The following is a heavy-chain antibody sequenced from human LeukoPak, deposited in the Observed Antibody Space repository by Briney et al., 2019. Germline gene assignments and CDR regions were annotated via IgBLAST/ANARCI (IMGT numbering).Heavy chain of an antibody. Sequence: GGSLRLSCAASGFTFSSYGMHWVRQAPGKGLEWVAVISYDGSNKYYADSVKGRFTISRDNSKNTLYLQMNSLRAEDTAVYYCAKAGITMVRGVPGGIDYWGQGTLVTVSS. J-gene: IGHJ4*02. CDR2: ISYDGSNK. D-gene: IGHD3-10*01. V-gene: IGHV3-30*18. CDR3: AKAGITMVRGVPGGIDY. CDR1: GFTFSSYG.